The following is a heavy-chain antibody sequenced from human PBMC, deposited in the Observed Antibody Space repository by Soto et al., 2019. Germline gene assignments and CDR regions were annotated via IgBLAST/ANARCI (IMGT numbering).Heavy chain of an antibody. V-gene: IGHV1-2*02. CDR3: ARPKYGETYFDS. D-gene: IGHD2-21*01. CDR2: INPYSGGT. J-gene: IGHJ4*02. Sequence: ASVKVSCKASGYTFTDHYIHWLRQAPGQSLEWMGWINPYSGGTHFARKFQDRVTMARDTSVSTAYMELSSLKSDDTAVYYCARPKYGETYFDSWGQGTVVTVSS. CDR1: GYTFTDHY.